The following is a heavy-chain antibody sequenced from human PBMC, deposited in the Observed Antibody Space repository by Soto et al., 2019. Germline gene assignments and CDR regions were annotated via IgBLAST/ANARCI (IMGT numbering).Heavy chain of an antibody. CDR3: AKTVPRYSYGYYFDY. CDR2: ISYDGSNK. V-gene: IGHV3-30*18. J-gene: IGHJ4*02. Sequence: QVQLVESGGGVVQPGRSLRLSCAASGFTFSSYGMHWVRQAPGKGLEWVAVISYDGSNKYYVDSVKGRFTISRDNSKNTLYLQMNSLRAEDTAVYYCAKTVPRYSYGYYFDYWGQGTLVTVSS. D-gene: IGHD5-18*01. CDR1: GFTFSSYG.